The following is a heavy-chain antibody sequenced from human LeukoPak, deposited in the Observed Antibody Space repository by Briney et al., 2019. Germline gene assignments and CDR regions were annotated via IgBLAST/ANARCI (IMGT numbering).Heavy chain of an antibody. CDR1: GYTFTSYG. CDR2: IIPSFGTA. V-gene: IGHV1-69*13. Sequence: ASVKVSCKASGYTFTSYGISWVRQAPGQGLEWMGGIIPSFGTANYAQKFQGRVTITADESTSTAYMELSSLRSEDTAVYYCARPPRPYYYYYMDVWGKGTTVTVSS. D-gene: IGHD6-6*01. CDR3: ARPPRPYYYYYMDV. J-gene: IGHJ6*03.